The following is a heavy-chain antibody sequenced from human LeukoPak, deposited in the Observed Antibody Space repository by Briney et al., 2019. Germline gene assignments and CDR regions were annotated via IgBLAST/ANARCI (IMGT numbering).Heavy chain of an antibody. CDR2: IIPIFGTA. J-gene: IGHJ4*02. Sequence: GSSVKVSCKASGGTFSSYAISWVRQAPGQGLEWMGRIIPIFGTANYAQKFQGRVTITTDESTSTAYMELSSLRSEDTAVYYCAGARGWGDTHYYFDYWGQGTLVTVSS. D-gene: IGHD3-16*01. CDR3: AGARGWGDTHYYFDY. V-gene: IGHV1-69*05. CDR1: GGTFSSYA.